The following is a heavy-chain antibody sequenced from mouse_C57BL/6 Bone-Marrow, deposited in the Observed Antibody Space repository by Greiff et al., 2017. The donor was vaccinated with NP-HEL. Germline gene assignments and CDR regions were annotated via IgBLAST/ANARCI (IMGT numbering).Heavy chain of an antibody. Sequence: VQLQQPGAELVRPGSSVKLSCKASGYTFTSYWMDWVKQRPGQGLEWIGNIYPSDSETHYNQKFKDKATLTVDKSSSTAYMQLSSLTSEDSAVYYCARRRTAPGYLSFWGQGTTLTVSS. CDR3: ARRRTAPGYLSF. CDR2: IYPSDSET. CDR1: GYTFTSYW. D-gene: IGHD3-2*02. J-gene: IGHJ2*01. V-gene: IGHV1-61*01.